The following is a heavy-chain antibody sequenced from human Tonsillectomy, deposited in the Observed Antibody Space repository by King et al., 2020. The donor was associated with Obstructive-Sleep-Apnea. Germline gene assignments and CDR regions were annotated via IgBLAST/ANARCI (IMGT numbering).Heavy chain of an antibody. Sequence: VQLVESGGGLVKPGGSLRLSCAASGLTFSDAWMNWVRQAPGEGLEWVGIIRSKTDGGTTEYGAPVKGRFSISRDDSKNTLHLQMNSLKTEDTAVYYCTTGYSNSWHDGKWGQGILVTVSS. D-gene: IGHD6-13*01. CDR1: GLTFSDAW. V-gene: IGHV3-15*01. CDR2: IRSKTDGGTT. CDR3: TTGYSNSWHDGK. J-gene: IGHJ4*02.